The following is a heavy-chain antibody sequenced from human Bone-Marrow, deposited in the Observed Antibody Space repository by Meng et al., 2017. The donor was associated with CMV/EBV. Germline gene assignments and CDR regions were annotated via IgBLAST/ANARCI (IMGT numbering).Heavy chain of an antibody. Sequence: SATLSLTCTVSGGSISSSSYYWGWIRQPPGKGLEWIGEINHSRSTNYNPSLKSRVTISVDTSKNQFSLKLSSVTAADTAVYYCATNSQSIAALRNWYYFDYWGQGTLVTVSS. CDR1: GGSISSSSYY. D-gene: IGHD6-6*01. CDR2: INHSRST. CDR3: ATNSQSIAALRNWYYFDY. V-gene: IGHV4-39*07. J-gene: IGHJ4*02.